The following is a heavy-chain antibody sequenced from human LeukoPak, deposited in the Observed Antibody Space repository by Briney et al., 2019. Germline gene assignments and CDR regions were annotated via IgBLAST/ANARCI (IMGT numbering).Heavy chain of an antibody. J-gene: IGHJ3*02. Sequence: SETLSLTCTVSGGSISSGGYYWSWIRQPPGKGLEWIGYIYHSGSTYYNPSLKSRVTISVDRSKNQFSLKLSSVTAADTAVYYCAGGPYCSSTSCHRSVYAFDIWGQGTMVTVSS. D-gene: IGHD2-2*01. CDR2: IYHSGST. V-gene: IGHV4-30-2*01. CDR1: GGSISSGGYY. CDR3: AGGPYCSSTSCHRSVYAFDI.